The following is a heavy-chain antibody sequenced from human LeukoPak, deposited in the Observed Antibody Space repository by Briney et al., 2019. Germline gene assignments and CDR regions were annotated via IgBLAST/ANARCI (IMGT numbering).Heavy chain of an antibody. CDR2: ISSSGSTI. CDR1: GFTFSSYE. V-gene: IGHV3-48*03. Sequence: GGSLRLSCAASGFTFSSYEMNWVRQAPGEGLEWVSYISSSGSTIYYADSVKGRFTTSRDNAKNSLYLQMNSLRAEDTAVYYCAREHRAAAATDYYYYYGMDVWGQGTTVTVSS. J-gene: IGHJ6*02. CDR3: AREHRAAAATDYYYYYGMDV. D-gene: IGHD6-13*01.